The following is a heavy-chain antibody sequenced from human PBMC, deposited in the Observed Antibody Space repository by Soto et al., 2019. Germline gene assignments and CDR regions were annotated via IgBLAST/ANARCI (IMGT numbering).Heavy chain of an antibody. CDR2: ITTTGDRT. CDR1: GFIFSSSD. CDR3: AKGGGGDHGY. J-gene: IGHJ4*02. V-gene: IGHV3-23*04. D-gene: IGHD2-21*02. Sequence: EVQLVESEGGLVQPGGSLRLSCEASGFIFSSSDMSWVRQAPGKGLEWISSITTTGDRTHYADSVRGRFTISRDNSRNTVYLKLNSLRVEDTAVYYCAKGGGGDHGYWGQGTLVAVSS.